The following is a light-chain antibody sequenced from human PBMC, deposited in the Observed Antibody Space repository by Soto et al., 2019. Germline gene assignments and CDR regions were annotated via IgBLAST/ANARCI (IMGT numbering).Light chain of an antibody. CDR2: DAS. V-gene: IGKV1-39*01. Sequence: DIQITDSRSSLSASVGERVTITCLASQSISSWLAWYQQRPGKAPKLLIYDASSLESGVPSRFRGSGFGIDFTLTISSLQPEDFAAYFCQQSYVTPVMFGQGTKVDIK. CDR3: QQSYVTPVM. CDR1: QSISSW. J-gene: IGKJ1*01.